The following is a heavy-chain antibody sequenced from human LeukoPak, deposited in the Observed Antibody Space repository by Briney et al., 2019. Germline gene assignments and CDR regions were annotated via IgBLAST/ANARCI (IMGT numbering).Heavy chain of an antibody. D-gene: IGHD2-21*02. Sequence: RGSLRLSCVVSGFSFSDYLMSWVRQAPGKGLEWVANIKKDGSEKYYVDSVKGRFTISRDNAKNSLYLQMNSLRAEDTAVYYCAREGWFGSRCYSSTPSWYYYYMDVWGKGTTVTVSS. CDR3: AREGWFGSRCYSSTPSWYYYYMDV. J-gene: IGHJ6*03. CDR2: IKKDGSEK. V-gene: IGHV3-7*01. CDR1: GFSFSDYL.